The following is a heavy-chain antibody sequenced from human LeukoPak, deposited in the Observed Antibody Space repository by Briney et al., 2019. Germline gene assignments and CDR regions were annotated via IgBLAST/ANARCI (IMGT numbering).Heavy chain of an antibody. J-gene: IGHJ4*02. D-gene: IGHD3-3*01. Sequence: KPGESLKISCKGSGYSFTSYWIGWVRQMPGKGLEWMGIIYPGDSDTRYSPSFQGQVTISADKSISTAYLQWSSLKASDTAMYYCARGGYDFWSGYFSRGHKTYYFDYWGQGTLVTVSS. CDR3: ARGGYDFWSGYFSRGHKTYYFDY. V-gene: IGHV5-51*03. CDR1: GYSFTSYW. CDR2: IYPGDSDT.